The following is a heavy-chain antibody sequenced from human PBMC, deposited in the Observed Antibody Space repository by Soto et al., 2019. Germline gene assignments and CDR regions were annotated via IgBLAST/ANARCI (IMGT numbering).Heavy chain of an antibody. CDR1: RFTFRSYT. V-gene: IGHV3-23*01. CDR3: AKEPVGPDWYFDL. CDR2: ISGSGIST. J-gene: IGHJ2*01. Sequence: DVQLLESGGGLVQPGGSLRLSCAASRFTFRSYTMSWVRQARGKGLEWVSGISGSGISTHYADSVKGRFTVSRDNSKNTLYLQMNSLRAEDTAVYNCAKEPVGPDWYFDLWGRGTLVTVSS.